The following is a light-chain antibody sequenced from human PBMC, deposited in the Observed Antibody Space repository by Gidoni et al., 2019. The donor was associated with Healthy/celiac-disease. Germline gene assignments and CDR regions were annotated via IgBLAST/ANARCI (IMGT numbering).Light chain of an antibody. CDR1: SSTIGAGYD. CDR2: GNS. J-gene: IGLJ3*02. Sequence: QSVLTQPPSVSGAPGHRVTISCTGSSSTIGAGYDVHWYQQLPGTAPTLLSYGNSNRPSGVPDRFSGSKSGTSASLAITGLQAEDEADYYCQSYDSSLSEVFGGGTKLTVL. V-gene: IGLV1-40*01. CDR3: QSYDSSLSEV.